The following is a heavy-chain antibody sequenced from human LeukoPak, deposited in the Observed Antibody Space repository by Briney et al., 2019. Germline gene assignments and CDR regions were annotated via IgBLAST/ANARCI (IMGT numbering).Heavy chain of an antibody. CDR1: GYTFTGYY. D-gene: IGHD2-15*01. Sequence: ASVKVSCKASGYTFTGYYMHWVRQAPGQGLEWMGRINPNSGGTNYAQKFQGRVTMTRDTSISTAYMELSSLRSEDTAVYYCVAVVDTSFDYWGQGTPVTVSS. CDR2: INPNSGGT. V-gene: IGHV1-2*06. CDR3: VAVVDTSFDY. J-gene: IGHJ4*02.